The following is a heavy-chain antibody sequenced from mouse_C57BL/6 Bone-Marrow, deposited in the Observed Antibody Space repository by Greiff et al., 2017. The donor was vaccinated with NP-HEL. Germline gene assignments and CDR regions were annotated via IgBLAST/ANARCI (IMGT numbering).Heavy chain of an antibody. D-gene: IGHD1-1*01. CDR2: IRNKANGYTT. Sequence: EVKLVESGGGLVQPGGSLSLSCAASGFTFTDYYMSWVRQPPGKALEWLGFIRNKANGYTTEYSASVKGRFTISRDTSQSILYLQMNAQGAEDNSTSYCASHYDNSYMEFAGWGKGTTVTVST. V-gene: IGHV7-3*01. J-gene: IGHJ3*01. CDR3: ASHYDNSYMEFAG. CDR1: GFTFTDYY.